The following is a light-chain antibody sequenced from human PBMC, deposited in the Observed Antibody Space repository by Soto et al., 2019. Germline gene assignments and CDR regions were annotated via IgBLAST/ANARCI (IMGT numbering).Light chain of an antibody. CDR1: SSNIGRSS. Sequence: QSVLTQAPSASGTPGQRVTISCSGSSSNIGRSSVNWYQHLPGTAPKLLIYSNDRRPSGVPERFSGSKSGTPASLAISGLQSEDEADYYCSAWDDSLNGLYVFGTGTKAPS. CDR2: SND. CDR3: SAWDDSLNGLYV. V-gene: IGLV1-44*01. J-gene: IGLJ1*01.